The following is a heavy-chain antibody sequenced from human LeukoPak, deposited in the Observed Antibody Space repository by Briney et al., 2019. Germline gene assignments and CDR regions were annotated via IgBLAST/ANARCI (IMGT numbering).Heavy chain of an antibody. D-gene: IGHD5-12*01. CDR3: ARGSISSAHSGYRDAFDI. V-gene: IGHV1-46*03. CDR1: GYTFITYY. J-gene: IGHJ3*02. CDR2: MNPYGGRT. Sequence: ASVKVSCKASGYTFITYYIHWVRQAPGLRPEWMGIMNPYGGRTTYAQKFQGRLTVTSDTSTSTAYLDLSSLTSEDTAVYYCARGSISSAHSGYRDAFDIWGQGTMVTVSS.